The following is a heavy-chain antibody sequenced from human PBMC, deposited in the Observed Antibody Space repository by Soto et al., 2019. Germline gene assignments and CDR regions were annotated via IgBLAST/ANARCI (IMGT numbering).Heavy chain of an antibody. Sequence: EVQLVESGGGLVQPGRSLRLSCAASGFTFDDYAMHWVRQAPGKGLEWVSGISWNSGSIGYADSVKGRFTISRDNAKNSLYLQMNSLRAEDTALYYCVMDGWELLSYWGQGTLVTVSS. CDR3: VMDGWELLSY. CDR1: GFTFDDYA. D-gene: IGHD1-26*01. CDR2: ISWNSGSI. V-gene: IGHV3-9*01. J-gene: IGHJ4*02.